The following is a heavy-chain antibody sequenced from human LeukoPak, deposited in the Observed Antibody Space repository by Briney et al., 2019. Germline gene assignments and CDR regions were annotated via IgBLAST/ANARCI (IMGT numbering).Heavy chain of an antibody. CDR1: GGSISSGGYY. CDR2: IYYSGST. Sequence: PSQTLSLTCTVSGGSISSGGYYWSWIRQHPGQGLEWIGYIYYSGSTYYNPSLKSRVTISVDTSKNQFSLKLSSVTAADTAVYYCARGRYDILTGYDDAFDIWGQGTMVTVSS. J-gene: IGHJ3*02. V-gene: IGHV4-31*03. D-gene: IGHD3-9*01. CDR3: ARGRYDILTGYDDAFDI.